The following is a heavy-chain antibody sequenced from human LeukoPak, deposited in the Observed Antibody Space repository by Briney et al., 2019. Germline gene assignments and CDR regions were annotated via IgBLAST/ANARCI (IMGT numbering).Heavy chain of an antibody. CDR1: GFTFSSYG. Sequence: HPGGSLRLSCAASGFTFSSYGMYWVRQAPGKGLEWVSAISGSGGSTYYADSVKGRFTISRDNAKNSLYLQMNSLRAEDTAVYYCAELGITMIGGVWGKGTTVTISS. J-gene: IGHJ6*04. D-gene: IGHD3-10*02. V-gene: IGHV3-23*01. CDR2: ISGSGGST. CDR3: AELGITMIGGV.